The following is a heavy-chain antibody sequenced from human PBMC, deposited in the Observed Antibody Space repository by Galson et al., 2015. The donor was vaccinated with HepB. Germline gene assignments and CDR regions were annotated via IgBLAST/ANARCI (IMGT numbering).Heavy chain of an antibody. CDR1: GGTFSSYA. CDR2: IIPILGIA. D-gene: IGHD3-10*01. CDR3: ARTLLWFGELFGPEGGAFDI. J-gene: IGHJ3*02. V-gene: IGHV1-69*04. Sequence: SVKVSCKASGGTFSSYAISWVRQAPGQGLEWMGRIIPILGIANYAQKFQGRVTITADKSTSTAYMELSSLRSEDTAVYYCARTLLWFGELFGPEGGAFDIWGQGTMVTVSS.